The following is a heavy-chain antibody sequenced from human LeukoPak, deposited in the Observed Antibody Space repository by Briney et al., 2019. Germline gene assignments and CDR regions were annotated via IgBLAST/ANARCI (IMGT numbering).Heavy chain of an antibody. J-gene: IGHJ4*02. CDR1: GFTVSSYY. Sequence: GGSLRLSCAASGFTVSSYYMTWVRQAPGKGLEYVSAISSNGDITSYANSVKGRFAISRDNSKNTLYLQMGSLRTEDMAVYYCARASAWDIKDYWGQGTLVTVSS. V-gene: IGHV3-64*01. CDR3: ARASAWDIKDY. CDR2: ISSNGDIT. D-gene: IGHD1-26*01.